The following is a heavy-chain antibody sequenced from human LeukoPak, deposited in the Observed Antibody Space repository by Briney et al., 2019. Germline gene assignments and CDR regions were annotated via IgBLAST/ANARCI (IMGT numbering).Heavy chain of an antibody. Sequence: SETLSLTCTVSGGSISSYYWSWVRQPPGKGLEWGGYIYYSGSTNYNPSLKSRVTISVDTSKNQFSLKLSSVTAADTAVYYCARGGEYSYRYHPDYWGQGTLVTVSS. CDR3: ARGGEYSYRYHPDY. D-gene: IGHD5-18*01. V-gene: IGHV4-59*01. CDR1: GGSISSYY. J-gene: IGHJ4*02. CDR2: IYYSGST.